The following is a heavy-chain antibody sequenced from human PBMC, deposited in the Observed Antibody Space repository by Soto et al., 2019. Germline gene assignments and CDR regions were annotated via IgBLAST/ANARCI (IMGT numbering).Heavy chain of an antibody. D-gene: IGHD3-10*01. Sequence: GGSLRLSCAASGFTFSSYEMNWVRQAPGKGLEWVSYISSSGSTIYYADSVKCRFTISRDNAKNSLYLQMNSLRAEDTAVYYCARDVRRGLNNWFDPWGQGTLVTVSS. CDR3: ARDVRRGLNNWFDP. CDR1: GFTFSSYE. J-gene: IGHJ5*02. V-gene: IGHV3-48*03. CDR2: ISSSGSTI.